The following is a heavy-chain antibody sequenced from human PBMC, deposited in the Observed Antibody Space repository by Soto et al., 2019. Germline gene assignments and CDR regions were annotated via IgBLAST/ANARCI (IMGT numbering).Heavy chain of an antibody. V-gene: IGHV4-61*01. J-gene: IGHJ4*02. CDR2: INHSGST. CDR1: GGSVSSGSYY. Sequence: SETLSLTCTVSGGSVSSGSYYWSWIRQPPGKGLEWIGEINHSGSTNYNPSLKSRVTISVDTSKNQFSLKLSSVTAADTAVYYCARWSRGFDYWGQGTLVTVSS. CDR3: ARWSRGFDY. D-gene: IGHD3-10*01.